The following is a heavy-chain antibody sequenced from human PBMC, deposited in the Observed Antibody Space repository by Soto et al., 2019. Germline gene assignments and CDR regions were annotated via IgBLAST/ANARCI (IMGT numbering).Heavy chain of an antibody. CDR2: IRSKAYGGTT. J-gene: IGHJ4*02. Sequence: GGSLRLSCTASGFTFGDYAMSWFRQAPGKGLEWVGFIRSKAYGGTTEYAASVKGRFTISRDDSKSIAYLQMNSLKTEDTAVYYCTRRREKWLRFGPHPDYWGQGTLVTVSS. V-gene: IGHV3-49*03. D-gene: IGHD5-12*01. CDR3: TRRREKWLRFGPHPDY. CDR1: GFTFGDYA.